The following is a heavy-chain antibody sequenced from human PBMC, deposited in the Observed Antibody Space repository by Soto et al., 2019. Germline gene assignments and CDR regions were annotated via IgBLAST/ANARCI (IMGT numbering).Heavy chain of an antibody. D-gene: IGHD3-3*01. CDR2: MNPNSGNT. J-gene: IGHJ6*03. Sequence: AASVKVSCKASGYTFTSYDINWVRQATGQGLEWMGWMNPNSGNTGYAQKFQGRVTMTRNTSISTAYMELSSLRSEDTAVYYCARVISEWYYYYYYYMDVWGKGTTVTVSS. V-gene: IGHV1-8*01. CDR3: ARVISEWYYYYYYYMDV. CDR1: GYTFTSYD.